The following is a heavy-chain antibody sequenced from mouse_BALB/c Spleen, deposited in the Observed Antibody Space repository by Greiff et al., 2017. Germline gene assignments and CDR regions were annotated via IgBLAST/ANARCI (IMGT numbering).Heavy chain of an antibody. Sequence: EVKLQESGPGLVKPSQSLSLTCTVTGYSITSDYAWNWIRQFPGNKLEWMGYISYSGSTSYNPSLKSRISITRDTSKNQFFLQLNSVTTEDTATYYCARGGYRGSAMDYWGQGTSVTVSS. CDR2: ISYSGST. V-gene: IGHV3-2*02. D-gene: IGHD3-2*02. CDR3: ARGGYRGSAMDY. CDR1: GYSITSDYA. J-gene: IGHJ4*01.